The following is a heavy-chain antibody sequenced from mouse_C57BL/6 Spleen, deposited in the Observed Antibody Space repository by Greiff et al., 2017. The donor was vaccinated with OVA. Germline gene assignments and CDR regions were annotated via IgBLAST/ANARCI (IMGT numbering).Heavy chain of an antibody. Sequence: VQLQQPGAELVKPGASVKLSCKASGYTFTSYWMHWVKQRPGRGLAWIGRIDPTSGGTKYNEKFKSKATLTVDKPSSTAYMQLSSLTSEDSAVYYCARGGLLRSLDYWGQGTTLTVSS. CDR3: ARGGLLRSLDY. CDR2: IDPTSGGT. J-gene: IGHJ2*01. V-gene: IGHV1-72*01. CDR1: GYTFTSYW. D-gene: IGHD1-1*01.